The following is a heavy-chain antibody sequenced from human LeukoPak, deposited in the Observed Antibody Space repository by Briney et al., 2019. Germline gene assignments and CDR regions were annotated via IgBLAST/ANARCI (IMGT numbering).Heavy chain of an antibody. V-gene: IGHV4-59*01. CDR2: IYYSGIT. D-gene: IGHD3-16*01. J-gene: IGHJ6*03. CDR3: ARVRGSIYYYYYYMDV. Sequence: SETRSLTCTVSGGSISSYYWSWIRQPPGKGLEWIGYIYYSGITNYNPSLKSRVTISVDTSKNQFSLKLSSVTAADTAVDYCARVRGSIYYYYYYMDVWGKGTTLTVSS. CDR1: GGSISSYY.